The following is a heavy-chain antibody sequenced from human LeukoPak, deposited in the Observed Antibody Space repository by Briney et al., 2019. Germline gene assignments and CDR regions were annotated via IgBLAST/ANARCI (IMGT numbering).Heavy chain of an antibody. CDR1: GFTFSSHW. Sequence: GGSLRLSCAASGFTFSSHWMHWVRQAPGKGLVWVSRINSDGSSISYADSVKGRFTISRDNAKNSLYLQMNSLRAEDTAVYYCARDRTMIVAEFDYWGQGTLVTVSS. D-gene: IGHD3-22*01. V-gene: IGHV3-74*01. CDR3: ARDRTMIVAEFDY. CDR2: INSDGSSI. J-gene: IGHJ4*02.